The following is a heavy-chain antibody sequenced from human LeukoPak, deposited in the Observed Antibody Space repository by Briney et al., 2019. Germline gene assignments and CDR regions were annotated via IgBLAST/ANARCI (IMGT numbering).Heavy chain of an antibody. Sequence: RGSLRLSCAASGFTFTDYWMTWVRQVPGKGLEWVANINRAGIESYYVDSVKGRLTISRDNAEKSLYLQMDSLRVDDTAVYYCARVGTWELQRVFDNWGQGTLVTVSS. CDR3: ARVGTWELQRVFDN. J-gene: IGHJ4*02. CDR1: GFTFTDYW. CDR2: INRAGIES. V-gene: IGHV3-7*01. D-gene: IGHD1-26*01.